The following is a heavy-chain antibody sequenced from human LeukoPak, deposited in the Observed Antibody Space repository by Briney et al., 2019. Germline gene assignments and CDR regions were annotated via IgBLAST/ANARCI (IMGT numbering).Heavy chain of an antibody. J-gene: IGHJ4*02. CDR1: GFTFSNYG. V-gene: IGHV3-53*01. CDR3: ARAHSGSGSYGLDY. CDR2: IYSGGNT. D-gene: IGHD3-10*01. Sequence: GGSLRLSCAASGFTFSNYGMHWVRQAPGKGLEWVSVIYSGGNTYYADSVKGRFITSRDNSKNTLYLQMNSLRAEDTAVYYCARAHSGSGSYGLDYWGQGTLVTVSS.